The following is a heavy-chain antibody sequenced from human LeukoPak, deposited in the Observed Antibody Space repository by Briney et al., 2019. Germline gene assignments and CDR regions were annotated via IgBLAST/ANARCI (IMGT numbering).Heavy chain of an antibody. CDR2: INHSGST. D-gene: IGHD6-19*01. CDR1: GGSFSGCY. V-gene: IGHV4-34*01. Sequence: SETLSLTCAVYGGSFSGCYWSWIRQPPGKGLEWIGEINHSGSTNYNPSLKSRVTISVDTSKNQFSLKLSSVTAADTAVYYCARDRKIKQWLLPRGDNWFDPWGQGTLVTVSS. J-gene: IGHJ5*02. CDR3: ARDRKIKQWLLPRGDNWFDP.